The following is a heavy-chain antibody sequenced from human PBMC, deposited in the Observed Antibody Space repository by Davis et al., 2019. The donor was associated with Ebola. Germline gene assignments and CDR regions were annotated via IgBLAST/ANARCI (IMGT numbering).Heavy chain of an antibody. D-gene: IGHD1-7*01. CDR3: ARDNYISAFYYYYFMDV. CDR2: ISSNSRAT. CDR1: GFTFSKYS. Sequence: GESLKISCAASGFTFSKYSMNWFRQAPGKGLEWVSSISSNSRATYYADSLKGRFTISRDNAKSSLYLQMNSLRDEDTGVHFCARDNYISAFYYYYFMDVWGQGTTVTVSS. J-gene: IGHJ6*02. V-gene: IGHV3-21*01.